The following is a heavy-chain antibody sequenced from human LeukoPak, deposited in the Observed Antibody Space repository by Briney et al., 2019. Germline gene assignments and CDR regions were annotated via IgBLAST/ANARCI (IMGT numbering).Heavy chain of an antibody. CDR2: IYTSGGT. D-gene: IGHD1-26*01. CDR3: ARNVRELLRGNYFDY. J-gene: IGHJ4*02. CDR1: CGSISSYY. Sequence: SETLSLTCTVSCGSISSYYWSWIRQPAGKGLEWIGRIYTSGGTNYNPSLKSRVTMSVDTSKNQFSLKLSSVTAADTAVYYCARNVRELLRGNYFDYWGQGTLVTVSS. V-gene: IGHV4-4*07.